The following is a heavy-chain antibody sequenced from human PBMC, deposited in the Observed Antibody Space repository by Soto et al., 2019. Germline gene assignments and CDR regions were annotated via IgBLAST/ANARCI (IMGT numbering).Heavy chain of an antibody. CDR1: GFTVSSNY. Sequence: PGGSLRLSCAASGFTVSSNYMSWVRQAPGKGLEWVSVIYSGGSTYYADSVKGRFTISRDNSKNTLYLQMNSLRAEDTAVYYCASNRRYCSSTSCPVDYWGQGTLVTVSS. J-gene: IGHJ4*02. CDR3: ASNRRYCSSTSCPVDY. V-gene: IGHV3-53*01. D-gene: IGHD2-2*01. CDR2: IYSGGST.